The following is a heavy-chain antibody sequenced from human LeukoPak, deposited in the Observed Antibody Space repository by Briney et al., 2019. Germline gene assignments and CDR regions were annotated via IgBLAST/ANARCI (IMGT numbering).Heavy chain of an antibody. D-gene: IGHD2-21*01. CDR3: AKDQPPIVVVIASDAFDI. V-gene: IGHV3-30*02. CDR2: IRYDGSNE. J-gene: IGHJ3*02. Sequence: GGSLRLSCAASGFAFSSYGMHWVRQAPGKGLEWVAFIRYDGSNEYYADSVKGRFTISTDNSKYTLYLQMNSLRAEDTAVYYCAKDQPPIVVVIASDAFDIWGQGTMVTVSS. CDR1: GFAFSSYG.